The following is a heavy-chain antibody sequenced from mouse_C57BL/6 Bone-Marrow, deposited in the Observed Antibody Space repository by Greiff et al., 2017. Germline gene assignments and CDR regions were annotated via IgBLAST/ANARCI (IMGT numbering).Heavy chain of an antibody. CDR3: ARSWGQRGYCYV. Sequence: VQLQQPGAELVKPGASVKLSCKASGYTFTSYWLHWVKQRPGQGLEWIGLIHPNSGSTNYNAKFKSKATLTVDTSSSTAYKQLSSLTTEDSAFYYCARSWGQRGYCYVWGTGTTVTVSS. J-gene: IGHJ1*03. CDR2: IHPNSGST. V-gene: IGHV1-64*01. CDR1: GYTFTSYW.